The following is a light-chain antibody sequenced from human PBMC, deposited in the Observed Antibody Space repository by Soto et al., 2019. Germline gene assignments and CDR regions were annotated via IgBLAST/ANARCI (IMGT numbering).Light chain of an antibody. CDR3: QHFNRWPLL. J-gene: IGKJ1*01. Sequence: IVIARSPALLSVSPGEKATPSLRASQNVNNRLAWYQQKAGQPPRLLIYGASTRATGIPARFSGSGSGTEFTLTISSLQSEDFAVYYCQHFNRWPLLFGQGTKV. CDR2: GAS. V-gene: IGKV3-15*01. CDR1: QNVNNR.